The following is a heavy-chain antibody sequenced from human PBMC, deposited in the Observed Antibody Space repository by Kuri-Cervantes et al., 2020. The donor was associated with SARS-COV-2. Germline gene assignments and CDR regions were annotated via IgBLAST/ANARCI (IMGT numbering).Heavy chain of an antibody. J-gene: IGHJ4*02. CDR3: AREGPNFIQLPIYYFDY. V-gene: IGHV1-18*04. CDR2: ISAYNGNT. CDR1: GYTFTSYG. D-gene: IGHD1-26*01. Sequence: ASVKVSCKASGYTFTSYGISWVRQAPGQGLEWMGWISAYNGNTNYAQKLQGRVTMTTDTSTSTAYMELRSLRSDDTAVYYCAREGPNFIQLPIYYFDYWGQGTLVTVSS.